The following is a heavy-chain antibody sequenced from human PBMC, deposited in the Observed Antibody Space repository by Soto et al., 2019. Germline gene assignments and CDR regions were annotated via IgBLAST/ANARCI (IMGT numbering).Heavy chain of an antibody. CDR2: MSYDGSNK. D-gene: IGHD3-16*01. Sequence: QVQLVESGGGVVQPGRSLRLSCAASGFTFSRFGMHWVRQAPGKGLEWVAVMSYDGSNKYYVDSVKGRFTISRDNSKNTLYLQMNSLRAEDTAVYYCAKDRIMITFGGHYGMDVWGQGTTVTVSS. CDR1: GFTFSRFG. CDR3: AKDRIMITFGGHYGMDV. J-gene: IGHJ6*02. V-gene: IGHV3-30*18.